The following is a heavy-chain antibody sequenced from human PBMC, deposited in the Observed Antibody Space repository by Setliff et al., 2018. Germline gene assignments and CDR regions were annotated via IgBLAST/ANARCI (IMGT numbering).Heavy chain of an antibody. V-gene: IGHV1-18*01. CDR2: ISPYTGNT. CDR1: GYTFNNYG. CDR3: SRLVRYCTTTSCQRLSGDEY. J-gene: IGHJ4*02. D-gene: IGHD2-2*01. Sequence: ASVKVSCKASGYTFNNYGIAWVRQAPGQGLEWMGWISPYTGNTYYAHKLQGRVILTTDTSTATAYMELRSLRSDDTAIYYCSRLVRYCTTTSCQRLSGDEYWGQGTVVTVSS.